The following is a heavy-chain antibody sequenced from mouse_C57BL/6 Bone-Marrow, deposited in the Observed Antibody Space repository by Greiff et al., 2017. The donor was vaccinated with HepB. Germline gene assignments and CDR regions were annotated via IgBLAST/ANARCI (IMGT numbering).Heavy chain of an antibody. Sequence: QVQLQQPGAEFVKPGASVKLSCKASGYTFTSYWMQWVKQRPGQGLEWIGEIDPSDSYINYNQKFKGKATLTVDTSSSTAYMQISSLTSEDSAVYYCARRASRLSWFAYWGQGTLVTVSA. CDR3: ARRASRLSWFAY. D-gene: IGHD3-1*01. J-gene: IGHJ3*01. V-gene: IGHV1-50*01. CDR2: IDPSDSYI. CDR1: GYTFTSYW.